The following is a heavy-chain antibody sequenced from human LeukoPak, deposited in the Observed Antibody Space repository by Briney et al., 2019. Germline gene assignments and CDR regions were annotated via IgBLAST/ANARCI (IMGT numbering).Heavy chain of an antibody. D-gene: IGHD3-22*01. CDR2: IYHSGGT. CDR3: ARDQRYYDSSGYPEDGFDV. Sequence: SETLSLTCAVSGASINSSNWWSWVRQSPGKGLEWIGEIYHSGGTNYNPSLKSRVTISVDKSKNQFSLKVTSVTAADTAMYYCARDQRYYDSSGYPEDGFDVWGQGTMVTVSS. CDR1: GASINSSNW. J-gene: IGHJ3*01. V-gene: IGHV4-4*02.